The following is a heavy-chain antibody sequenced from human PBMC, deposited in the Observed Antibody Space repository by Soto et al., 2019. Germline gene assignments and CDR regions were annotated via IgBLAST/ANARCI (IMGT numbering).Heavy chain of an antibody. CDR1: GGSISSSSYS. CDR2: IYYSGST. D-gene: IGHD3-10*01. CDR3: ARLPMRSGSYYNSYFDY. J-gene: IGHJ4*02. Sequence: PSETLSLTCTVSGGSISSSSYSWGWIRQPPGMGLEWIVSIYYSGSTYYNPSLKSRVTISVDTSKNQFSLKLSSVTAADTAVYYCARLPMRSGSYYNSYFDYWGQGTLVTVSS. V-gene: IGHV4-39*01.